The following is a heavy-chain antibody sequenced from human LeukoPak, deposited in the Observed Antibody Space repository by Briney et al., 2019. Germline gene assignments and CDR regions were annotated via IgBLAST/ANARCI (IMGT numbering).Heavy chain of an antibody. D-gene: IGHD3-16*01. J-gene: IGHJ4*02. V-gene: IGHV4-34*01. CDR2: INHSGST. CDR3: ARELKPYGGKDY. CDR1: GGSFSGYY. Sequence: KPSETLSLTCAVYGGSFSGYYWSWIRQPPGKGLEWIGEINHSGSTNYNPSLKSRVTISVDTSKNQFSLKLSSVTAADTAVYYCARELKPYGGKDYWGQGTLVTVSS.